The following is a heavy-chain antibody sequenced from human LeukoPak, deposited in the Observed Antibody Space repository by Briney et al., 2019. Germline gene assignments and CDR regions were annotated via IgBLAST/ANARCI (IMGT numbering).Heavy chain of an antibody. D-gene: IGHD3-22*01. V-gene: IGHV2-70*04. Sequence: ESGHTLVNPTQILRLTCTFSWFSLSSSRPRVSWIRKPPGKALEWLARIDWVDDKFYSTSLKTRLTISMDTSKNQVVLTMTNMDAVDTATYYCARMALDSSGYYYYYYMDVWGKGTTVTVSS. CDR3: ARMALDSSGYYYYYYMDV. J-gene: IGHJ6*03. CDR1: WFSLSSSRPR. CDR2: IDWVDDK.